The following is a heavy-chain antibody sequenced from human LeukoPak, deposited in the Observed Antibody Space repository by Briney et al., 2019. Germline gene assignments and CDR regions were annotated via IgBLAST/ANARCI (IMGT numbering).Heavy chain of an antibody. V-gene: IGHV3-11*01. J-gene: IGHJ4*02. D-gene: IGHD3-10*01. CDR1: EFVFSDYY. CDR3: AREMEWDYGSGAFFDL. Sequence: GGSLRLSCAASEFVFSDYYMSWIRQAPGKGLEWVSYISDSGSTIYCTDSVKGRFTISRDNVKNSLYLQMNGLRAEDTAVYYCAREMEWDYGSGAFFDLWGQGNMVTVSS. CDR2: ISDSGSTI.